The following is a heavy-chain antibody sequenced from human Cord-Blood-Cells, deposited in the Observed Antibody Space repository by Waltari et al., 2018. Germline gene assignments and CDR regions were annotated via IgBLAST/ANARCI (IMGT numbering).Heavy chain of an antibody. Sequence: AEVKKPGESLKISCKGSGYSFTSYWIGWVRQMPGKGLDWMGIIYPGDSDTRYSPSFQGQVTISADKYIRTAYLQWSSLKASDTAMYYCARLGMDYYDSSGYYFDYWGQGTLVTVSS. CDR2: IYPGDSDT. J-gene: IGHJ4*02. D-gene: IGHD3-22*01. V-gene: IGHV5-51*01. CDR3: ARLGMDYYDSSGYYFDY. CDR1: GYSFTSYW.